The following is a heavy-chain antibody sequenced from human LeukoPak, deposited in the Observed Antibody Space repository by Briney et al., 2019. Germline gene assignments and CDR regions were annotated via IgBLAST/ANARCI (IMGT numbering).Heavy chain of an antibody. J-gene: IGHJ4*02. Sequence: GGSLRLSCAASGFTFSSYSMNWVRQAPGKGLEWVSSISSSSSYIYYADSVKGRFTISRDNAKNSLYLQMNSLRAEDTAVYYCTRLGYCTSGVCYFDYWGQGALVTVSS. CDR1: GFTFSSYS. CDR3: TRLGYCTSGVCYFDY. D-gene: IGHD2-8*01. CDR2: ISSSSSYI. V-gene: IGHV3-21*01.